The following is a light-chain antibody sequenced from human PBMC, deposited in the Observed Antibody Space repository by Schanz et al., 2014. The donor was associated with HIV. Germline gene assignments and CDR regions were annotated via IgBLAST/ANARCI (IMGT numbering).Light chain of an antibody. V-gene: IGLV1-44*01. Sequence: QSVLTQPPSASGTPGQRVTISCSGGSSNVGRYTVAWYQQVPGTAPKLLISNSHQRPSGVTGRFSGSKSGTSASLDISGLQSEDEADYYCCSYAGPYPPLYVFGSGTKLTVL. J-gene: IGLJ1*01. CDR3: CSYAGPYPPLYV. CDR1: SSNVGRYT. CDR2: NSH.